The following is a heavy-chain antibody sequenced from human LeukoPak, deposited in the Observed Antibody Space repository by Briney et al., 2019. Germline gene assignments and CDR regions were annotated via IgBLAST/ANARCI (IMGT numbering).Heavy chain of an antibody. D-gene: IGHD3-9*01. CDR3: ATVGASYYDILTDY. V-gene: IGHV1-24*01. J-gene: IGHJ4*02. CDR1: GYTLTELS. Sequence: ASVKVSCKVSGYTLTELSMHWVRQAPGKGLEWMGGFDPEDGETIYAQKFQGRVTMTEDTSTDTAYMELSSLRSEDTAAYYCATVGASYYDILTDYWGQGTLVTVSS. CDR2: FDPEDGET.